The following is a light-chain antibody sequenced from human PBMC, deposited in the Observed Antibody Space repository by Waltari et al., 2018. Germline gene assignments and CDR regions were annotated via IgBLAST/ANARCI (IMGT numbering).Light chain of an antibody. CDR2: DAS. CDR1: QSISKY. CDR3: QKYGSLPAT. V-gene: IGKV3-20*01. J-gene: IGKJ1*01. Sequence: EIMLTQSPGTLSLSPGERATLSCRASQSISKYLAWYQQKPGQAPRHLIYDASIRATGIPDRFSGSGYGTDFSLTISRLEPEDYAVYYCQKYGSLPATFGRGTKVEIK.